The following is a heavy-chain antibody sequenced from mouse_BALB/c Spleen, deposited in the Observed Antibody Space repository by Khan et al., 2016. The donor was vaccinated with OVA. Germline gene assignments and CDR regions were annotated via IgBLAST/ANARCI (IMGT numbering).Heavy chain of an antibody. CDR3: TRSNYYGNSLYARDY. CDR2: VSPGSGSP. V-gene: IGHV1S41*01. D-gene: IGHD1-1*01. J-gene: IGHJ4*01. Sequence: DLVKPGASVKLSCKASGYTFTSYWINWIKQRPGQGLEWIGRVSPGSGSPYYNEIFKGKATVTVDKSSSTAYIQLNSLSSEDSVVYFCTRSNYYGNSLYARDYWGQGTSVTVSS. CDR1: GYTFTSYW.